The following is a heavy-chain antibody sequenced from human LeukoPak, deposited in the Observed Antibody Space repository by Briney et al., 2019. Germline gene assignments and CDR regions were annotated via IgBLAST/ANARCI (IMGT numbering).Heavy chain of an antibody. V-gene: IGHV1-2*02. Sequence: ASVKVSCKASGYTFTGYYMHWVRQAPGQGLKWMGWINTNSGGTNYAQKFQGRVTMTRDTSISTAYMELSRLRSDDTAVYYCATGYSPLYYFDYWGQGTLVTVSS. D-gene: IGHD6-13*01. J-gene: IGHJ4*02. CDR3: ATGYSPLYYFDY. CDR2: INTNSGGT. CDR1: GYTFTGYY.